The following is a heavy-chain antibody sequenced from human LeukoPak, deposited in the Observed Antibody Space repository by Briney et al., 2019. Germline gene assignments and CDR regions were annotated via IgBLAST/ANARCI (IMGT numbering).Heavy chain of an antibody. V-gene: IGHV3-74*01. CDR1: GFTFSSYW. D-gene: IGHD6-6*01. J-gene: IGHJ4*02. CDR3: ARQQYSSPEY. Sequence: GGSLRLSCAASGFTFSSYWMHWVRHSPGKGLLWVLRINGDGSTTNYADSVKGRFTISRDNAKNTLYLQMNSLRAEDTAVYYCARQQYSSPEYWGQGTLVTVSS. CDR2: INGDGSTT.